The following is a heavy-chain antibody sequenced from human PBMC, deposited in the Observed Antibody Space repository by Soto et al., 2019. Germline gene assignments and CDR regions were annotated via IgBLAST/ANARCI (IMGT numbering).Heavy chain of an antibody. CDR2: ISYDGSNK. CDR1: GXTFSSYA. V-gene: IGHV3-30-3*01. D-gene: IGHD3-3*01. Sequence: GSLRVSCAASGXTFSSYAMHWVRQAPGKGVELVAVISYDGSNKYYADSVKGRFNIYRDNSKNTLYLQMNSLRAEDTAVYYCERDKEFRSYDFWSGPLDYWGQGTLGTVS. J-gene: IGHJ4*02. CDR3: ERDKEFRSYDFWSGPLDY.